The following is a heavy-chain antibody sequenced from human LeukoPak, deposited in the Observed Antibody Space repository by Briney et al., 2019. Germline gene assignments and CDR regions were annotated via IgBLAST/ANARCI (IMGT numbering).Heavy chain of an antibody. J-gene: IGHJ4*02. Sequence: GESLKISCKGSGYSFTSYWIGWVRQMPGKGLEWMGIIYPGDSDTRYSPSFQGPVTISADKSISTAYLQWSSLKASDTSIYYCARQYCTSTTCYHREFDFWGQGTLVTVSS. D-gene: IGHD2-2*01. V-gene: IGHV5-51*01. CDR3: ARQYCTSTTCYHREFDF. CDR2: IYPGDSDT. CDR1: GYSFTSYW.